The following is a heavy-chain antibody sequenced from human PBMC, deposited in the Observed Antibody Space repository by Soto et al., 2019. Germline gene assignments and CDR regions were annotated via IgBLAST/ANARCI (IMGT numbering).Heavy chain of an antibody. CDR3: ARESEHLKARNDF. J-gene: IGHJ4*02. CDR1: GVSISSADNY. V-gene: IGHV4-30-4*08. CDR2: SSHSEIT. Sequence: KPSETLSLTCTVSGVSISSADNYWTWIRQSTGLGREWLICSSHSEITYYKPSMKGRFIISIDNSKNQFSLRLTSLTADDSAVYFCARESEHLKARNDFWGQGTLVTVSS.